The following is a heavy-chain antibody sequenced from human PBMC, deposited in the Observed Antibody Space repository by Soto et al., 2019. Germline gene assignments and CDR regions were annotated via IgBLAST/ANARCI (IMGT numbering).Heavy chain of an antibody. Sequence: GGSLRLSCAASGFTVSSNYMSWVRQAPGKGLEWVSVIYSGGSTYYADSVKGRFTISRHNSKNTLYLQMNSLRAEDTAVYYCARGLWSGYYYYYYYMDVWGKRTTVTVSS. CDR3: ARGLWSGYYYYYYYMDV. CDR2: IYSGGST. J-gene: IGHJ6*03. V-gene: IGHV3-53*04. D-gene: IGHD3-3*01. CDR1: GFTVSSNY.